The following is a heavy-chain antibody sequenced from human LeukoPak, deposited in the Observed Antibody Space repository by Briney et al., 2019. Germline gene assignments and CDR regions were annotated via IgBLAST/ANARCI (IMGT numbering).Heavy chain of an antibody. D-gene: IGHD1-26*01. CDR2: IIPIFGTA. J-gene: IGHJ4*02. Sequence: GASVKVSCKASGGTFSSYAISWVRQAPGQGLEWMGGIIPIFGTANYAQKFQGRVTITTDESTSTAYMELSSLRSEDTAVYFCARVGAAYQDSNYWGQGTLVTVSS. V-gene: IGHV1-69*05. CDR1: GGTFSSYA. CDR3: ARVGAAYQDSNY.